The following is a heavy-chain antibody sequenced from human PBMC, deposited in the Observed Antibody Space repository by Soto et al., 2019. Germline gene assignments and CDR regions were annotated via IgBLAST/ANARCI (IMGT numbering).Heavy chain of an antibody. Sequence: GASVKGSCNASGCTFGSYAISWVRQSPEQGLEWMGGIIPIFGTANYAQKFQGRVTITADESTSTAYMELSSLRSEDPAVYYCERGITMVRYGNNWFDPWGQGTLVPVYS. CDR1: GCTFGSYA. CDR2: IIPIFGTA. D-gene: IGHD3-10*01. CDR3: ERGITMVRYGNNWFDP. V-gene: IGHV1-69*13. J-gene: IGHJ5*02.